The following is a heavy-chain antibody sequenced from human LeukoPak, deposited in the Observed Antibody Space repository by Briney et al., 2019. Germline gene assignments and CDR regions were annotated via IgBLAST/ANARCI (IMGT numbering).Heavy chain of an antibody. CDR3: ARARLRGYSYGYSGFDP. D-gene: IGHD5-18*01. J-gene: IGHJ5*02. Sequence: GGSLRLSCAASGFTFSSYAMHWVRQAPGKGLEYVSAISSNGGSTYHANSVKGRFTISRDNSKNTLYLQMGSLRAEDMAVYYCARARLRGYSYGYSGFDPWGQGTLVTVSS. V-gene: IGHV3-64*01. CDR1: GFTFSSYA. CDR2: ISSNGGST.